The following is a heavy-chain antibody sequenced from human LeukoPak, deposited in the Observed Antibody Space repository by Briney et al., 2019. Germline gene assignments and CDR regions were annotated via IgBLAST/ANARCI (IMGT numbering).Heavy chain of an antibody. J-gene: IGHJ4*02. CDR1: GSRFTSYW. CDR2: IYPGDSDT. V-gene: IGHV5-51*01. D-gene: IGHD3-22*01. Sequence: GESLQISCQGSGSRFTSYWIGWVRPVPGKGLEWMGIIYPGDSDTRYSPSFQGQVTISADKSISTAYLQWSSLKASDTAMYYCARGGYYYDSSGYYPWWGQGTLVTVSS. CDR3: ARGGYYYDSSGYYPW.